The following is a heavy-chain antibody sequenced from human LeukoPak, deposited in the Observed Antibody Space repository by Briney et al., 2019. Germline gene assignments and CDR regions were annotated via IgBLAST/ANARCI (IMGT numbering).Heavy chain of an antibody. CDR2: LTGGSDNS. V-gene: IGHV3-21*04. CDR1: GFTFSSYS. D-gene: IGHD3-16*01. J-gene: IGHJ3*02. CDR3: ATELGFRNAFDI. Sequence: GGSLRLSCAASGFTFSSYSMNWVRQAPGKGLEWVSSLTGGSDNSEHADSVKGRFSISRDNAKNSLYLQMNSLRAEDTAVYYCATELGFRNAFDIWGQGTMVTVSS.